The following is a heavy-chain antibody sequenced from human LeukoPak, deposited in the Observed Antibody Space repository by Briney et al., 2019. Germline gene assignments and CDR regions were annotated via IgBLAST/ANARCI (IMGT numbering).Heavy chain of an antibody. V-gene: IGHV3-48*03. J-gene: IGHJ4*02. CDR1: GFTFSSYE. CDR2: ISSSGSTI. Sequence: SGGSLRLSCAASGFTFSSYEMNWVRQAPGKGLEGVSYISSSGSTIYYADSVKGRFTISRDNAKNSLYLQMNSLRAEDTAVYYCARDWDSGYDTYYFDYWGQGTLVTVSS. D-gene: IGHD5-12*01. CDR3: ARDWDSGYDTYYFDY.